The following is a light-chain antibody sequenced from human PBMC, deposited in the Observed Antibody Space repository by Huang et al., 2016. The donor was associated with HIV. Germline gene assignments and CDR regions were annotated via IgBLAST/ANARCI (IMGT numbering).Light chain of an antibody. CDR3: QQYQSVPWT. CDR1: QGISKS. CDR2: ATS. Sequence: DIQMTQSPSSLSASVGDRVTIICRASQGISKSLAWYQQKPGKAPKLLLYATSKLESGVPARVSGRGAGTHYTLTISTLQPEDLATYYCQQYQSVPWTFGQGTKVAI. J-gene: IGKJ1*01. V-gene: IGKV1-NL1*01.